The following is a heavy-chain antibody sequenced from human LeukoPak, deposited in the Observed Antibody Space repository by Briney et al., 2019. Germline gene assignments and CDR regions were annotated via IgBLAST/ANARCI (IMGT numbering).Heavy chain of an antibody. CDR3: AMWELPFSGN. CDR2: INPNSGGT. Sequence: ASVKVSCKASGGTFSSYAISWVRQAPGQGLEWMGWINPNSGGTNYAQKFQGRVTMTRDTSISTAYMELSRLRSDDTAVYYCAMWELPFSGNWGQGTLVTVSS. J-gene: IGHJ4*02. V-gene: IGHV1-2*02. CDR1: GGTFSSYA. D-gene: IGHD1-26*01.